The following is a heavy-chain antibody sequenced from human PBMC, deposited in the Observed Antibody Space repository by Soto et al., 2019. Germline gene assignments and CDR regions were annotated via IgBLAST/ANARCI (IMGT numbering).Heavy chain of an antibody. D-gene: IGHD3-10*01. J-gene: IGHJ4*02. CDR2: LSYDGVNK. Sequence: QVHLMESGGGVVQPGRSLRLSCAASGFTFKTYGIHWVRQGPGKGLQLLAALSYDGVNKFYADSVKGRFTISRDNSKEAVPLEMNSRRAAHTLVYYCARDRGHVKWFPTQIDYWAQGTTVTV. CDR1: GFTFKTYG. CDR3: ARDRGHVKWFPTQIDY. V-gene: IGHV3-30*03.